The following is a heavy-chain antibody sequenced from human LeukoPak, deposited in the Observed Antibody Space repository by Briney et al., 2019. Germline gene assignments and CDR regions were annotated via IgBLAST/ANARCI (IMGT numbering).Heavy chain of an antibody. CDR1: GFTFSSYA. CDR3: AKYPNGDYLGAFDF. Sequence: PGGSLRLSCAASGFTFSSYAMFWVRQAPGKGLEWVSAIRGYDGGLSTSYADSVKGRFTISRDNSKNTLYLQMNSLRAEDTAVYYCAKYPNGDYLGAFDFWGQGTMVTVSS. D-gene: IGHD4-17*01. V-gene: IGHV3-23*01. CDR2: IRGYDGGLST. J-gene: IGHJ3*01.